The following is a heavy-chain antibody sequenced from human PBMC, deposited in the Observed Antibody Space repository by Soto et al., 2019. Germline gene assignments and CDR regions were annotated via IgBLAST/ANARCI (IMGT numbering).Heavy chain of an antibody. J-gene: IGHJ4*02. D-gene: IGHD1-1*01. CDR3: AGNWNDGDDYFDY. V-gene: IGHV1-2*02. Sequence: QVQLVQSGAEVKKPGASVKVSCKASGYTFTGYYMHWVRQAPGQGFEWMGWINPNSGGTNYAQKFQGRGTMTRDTSISTVYMELSRLRSDDTAVYYCAGNWNDGDDYFDYWGQGTLVTVSS. CDR2: INPNSGGT. CDR1: GYTFTGYY.